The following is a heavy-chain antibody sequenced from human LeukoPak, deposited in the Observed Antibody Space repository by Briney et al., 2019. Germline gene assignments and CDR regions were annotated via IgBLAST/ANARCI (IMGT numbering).Heavy chain of an antibody. CDR2: INPYDGNT. J-gene: IGHJ2*01. V-gene: IGHV1-18*01. Sequence: GASVKVSCKASGYTFTNYDISWVRQAPGQRLEWMGWINPYDGNTNYAQNLQGRVTMTTDTSTSTAYMERGSLRSDDTAVYYCARGGGGWYFDLWGRGTLVAVSS. D-gene: IGHD3-16*01. CDR3: ARGGGGWYFDL. CDR1: GYTFTNYD.